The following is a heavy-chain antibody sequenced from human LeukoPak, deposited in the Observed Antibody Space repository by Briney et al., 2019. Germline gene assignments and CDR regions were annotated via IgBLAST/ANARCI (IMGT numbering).Heavy chain of an antibody. CDR3: ARAQGLSMNYYDSSGYYRAVYGAYNWFDP. D-gene: IGHD3-22*01. J-gene: IGHJ5*02. CDR2: IFHSWST. Sequence: SETLSLTRAVSGGSISSGGYSWSWLRQPPGKGLEWIGYIFHSWSTYYNSSLKSRVTILVDRSKYQFTLKLSSVTAADTAVYYCARAQGLSMNYYDSSGYYRAVYGAYNWFDPWGQGTLVTVSS. CDR1: GGSISSGGYS. V-gene: IGHV4-30-2*01.